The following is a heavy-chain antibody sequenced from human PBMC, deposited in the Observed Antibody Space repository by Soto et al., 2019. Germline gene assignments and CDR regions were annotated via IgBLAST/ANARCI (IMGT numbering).Heavy chain of an antibody. CDR3: ARQRRGTWYYFDH. D-gene: IGHD3-16*01. Sequence: ASVKVSCKTSGYTFTTYDINWVRQATGQGLEWMGWINPSADKTGFAQKFQGRVTMTRDTSINTVYMELNNLRSEDTAVYYCARQRRGTWYYFDHWGQGTLVTVSS. CDR2: INPSADKT. V-gene: IGHV1-8*01. CDR1: GYTFTTYD. J-gene: IGHJ4*02.